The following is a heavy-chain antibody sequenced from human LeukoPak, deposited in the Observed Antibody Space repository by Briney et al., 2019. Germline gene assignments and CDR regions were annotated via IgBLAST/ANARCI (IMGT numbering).Heavy chain of an antibody. CDR1: GYSFTSYW. Sequence: GEPLKISCKGSGYSFTSYWIGWVRQMPGKGLEWMGIIYPGDSDTRYSPSFQGQVTISADKSISTAYLQWSSLKASDTAMYYCARLYYYDSSGYYRPHPFDYWGQGTLVTVSS. CDR2: IYPGDSDT. J-gene: IGHJ4*02. V-gene: IGHV5-51*01. D-gene: IGHD3-22*01. CDR3: ARLYYYDSSGYYRPHPFDY.